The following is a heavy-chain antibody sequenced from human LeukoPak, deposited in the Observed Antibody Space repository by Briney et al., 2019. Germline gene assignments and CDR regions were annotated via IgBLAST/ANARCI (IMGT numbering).Heavy chain of an antibody. D-gene: IGHD2-2*01. J-gene: IGHJ4*02. V-gene: IGHV3-30-3*01. CDR2: ISYDGSNK. CDR3: ARESVVPAAKNFDY. CDR1: GFTFSSYA. Sequence: GRSLRLSCAASGFTFSSYAMHWVRQAPGKGLEWVAVISYDGSNKYYADSVKGRFTISRDNSKNTLYLQMNSLRAEDTAVYYCARESVVPAAKNFDYWGQGTLVTVSS.